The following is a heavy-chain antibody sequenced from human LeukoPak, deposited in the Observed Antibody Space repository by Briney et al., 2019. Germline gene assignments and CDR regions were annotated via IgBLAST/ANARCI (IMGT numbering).Heavy chain of an antibody. V-gene: IGHV3-23*01. D-gene: IGHD6-19*01. CDR1: GFTFSSYA. CDR2: ISGSGGST. Sequence: GGSLRLSCAASGFTFSSYAMSWVRQAPGKGLEWVSAISGSGGSTYYADSVKGRFTISRDNSKNTLYLQMNSLRAEDTAVYYCAKDLGGRVYSSPDYWGQGTLVTVSS. CDR3: AKDLGGRVYSSPDY. J-gene: IGHJ4*02.